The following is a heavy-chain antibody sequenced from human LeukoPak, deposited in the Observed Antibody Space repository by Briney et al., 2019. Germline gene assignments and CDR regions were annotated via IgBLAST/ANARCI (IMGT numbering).Heavy chain of an antibody. V-gene: IGHV3-48*03. Sequence: GGSLRLSCASSGFTFSSYKMNWVRQAPGKGLEWVSYISSSGSTIYYADSVKGRFTISRDNAKNSLYLQMNSLRAEDTAVYYCARGHGDILTGTEGYWGQGTLVTVSS. J-gene: IGHJ4*02. CDR2: ISSSGSTI. CDR3: ARGHGDILTGTEGY. D-gene: IGHD3-9*01. CDR1: GFTFSSYK.